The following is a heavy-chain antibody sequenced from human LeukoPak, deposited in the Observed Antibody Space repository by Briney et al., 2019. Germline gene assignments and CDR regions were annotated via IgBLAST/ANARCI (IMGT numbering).Heavy chain of an antibody. Sequence: GGSLRLSCAASEFSVGSNYMTWVRQAPGKGLEWVSLIYSGGSTYYADSVKGRFTISRDNSKNTLYLQMNSLRAEDTAVYYCARDNVNVGSGEFDAFDIWGQGTMVTVSS. CDR3: ARDNVNVGSGEFDAFDI. J-gene: IGHJ3*02. V-gene: IGHV3-66*01. CDR1: EFSVGSNY. CDR2: IYSGGST. D-gene: IGHD3-10*01.